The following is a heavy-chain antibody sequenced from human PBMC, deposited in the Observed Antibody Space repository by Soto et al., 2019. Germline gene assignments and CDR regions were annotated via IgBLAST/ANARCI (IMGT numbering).Heavy chain of an antibody. Sequence: VASVKVSCKASGGTFSSYAISWVRQAPGQGLEWMGGIIPIFGTANYAQKFQGRVTITADESTSTAYMELSSLRSEDTAVYYCASYYDSSGYDNWFDPWGQGTLVTVSS. CDR2: IIPIFGTA. CDR3: ASYYDSSGYDNWFDP. D-gene: IGHD3-22*01. CDR1: GGTFSSYA. V-gene: IGHV1-69*13. J-gene: IGHJ5*02.